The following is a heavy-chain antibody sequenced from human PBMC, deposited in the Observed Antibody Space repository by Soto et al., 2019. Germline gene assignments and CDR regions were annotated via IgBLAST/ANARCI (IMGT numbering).Heavy chain of an antibody. V-gene: IGHV1-69*13. CDR2: IIPIFGTA. D-gene: IGHD3-22*01. CDR3: ARPKVDDSSYAFDI. J-gene: IGHJ3*02. Sequence: SVKVSCKASGGTFSSYAISWVRQAPGQGLEWMGGIIPIFGTANYAQKFQGRVTITADESTSTAYMELSSLRSEDTAVYYCARPKVDDSSYAFDIWGQGTMVTVSS. CDR1: GGTFSSYA.